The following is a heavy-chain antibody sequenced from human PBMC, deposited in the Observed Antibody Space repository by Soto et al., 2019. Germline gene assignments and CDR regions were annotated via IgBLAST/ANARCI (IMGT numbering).Heavy chain of an antibody. D-gene: IGHD3-10*01. J-gene: IGHJ5*02. CDR2: IATYNSNR. CDR1: GDTFTNFG. V-gene: IGHV1-18*01. CDR3: ATVLRGVVNWFDP. Sequence: HLVQSGPEVKKPGASITVSCKTSGDTFTNFGLSWVRQAPGQGLEWMGWIATYNSNRNYAQKFQGRLTLTTDTSTSTAYMELKSLRYDDTAVYYCATVLRGVVNWFDPWGQGTLSPSPQ.